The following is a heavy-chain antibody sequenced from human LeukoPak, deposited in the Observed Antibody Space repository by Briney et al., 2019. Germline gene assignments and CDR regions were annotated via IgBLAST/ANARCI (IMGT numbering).Heavy chain of an antibody. V-gene: IGHV4-59*08. CDR1: GGSISDYH. CDR2: IYNSGRT. J-gene: IGHJ5*02. CDR3: ASWADFWSGYYLNWFDP. D-gene: IGHD3-3*01. Sequence: SETLSLTCTVSGGSISDYHWSWIRQPQGKGLEYIGYIYNSGRTFYNPSLKSRVTISADTSKKQFSLKLSSVTAADTAVYYCASWADFWSGYYLNWFDPWGQGTLVTVSS.